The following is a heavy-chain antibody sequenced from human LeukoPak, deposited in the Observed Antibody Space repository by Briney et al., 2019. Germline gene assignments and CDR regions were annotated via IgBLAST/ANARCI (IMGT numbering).Heavy chain of an antibody. Sequence: KPGASVKVSCRTSGYTFNNYGVSWVRQAPGQGLQWMGWISVLNGNTNYAQNLQGRVTMTTDTSTSTAYMELRSLRFDDTAVYYCARGGWFGVDYWGQGTLVTVSS. V-gene: IGHV1-18*01. CDR2: ISVLNGNT. J-gene: IGHJ4*02. CDR3: ARGGWFGVDY. CDR1: GYTFNNYG. D-gene: IGHD3-10*01.